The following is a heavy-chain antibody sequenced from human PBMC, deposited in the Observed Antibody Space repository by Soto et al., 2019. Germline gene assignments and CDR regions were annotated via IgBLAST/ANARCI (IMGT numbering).Heavy chain of an antibody. Sequence: SETLSLTCTVSGGSISSSSYYWGWIRQPPGKGLEWIGSIYYSGSTYYNPSLKSRVTISVDTSKNQFSLKLSSVTAADTAVYYCARPDYGSGRNSVNYYYMDVWGKGTTVTVSS. V-gene: IGHV4-39*01. CDR1: GGSISSSSYY. J-gene: IGHJ6*03. D-gene: IGHD3-10*01. CDR3: ARPDYGSGRNSVNYYYMDV. CDR2: IYYSGST.